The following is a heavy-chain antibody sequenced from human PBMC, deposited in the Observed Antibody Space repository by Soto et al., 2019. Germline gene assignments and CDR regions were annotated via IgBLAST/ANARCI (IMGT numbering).Heavy chain of an antibody. J-gene: IGHJ4*02. V-gene: IGHV3-21*01. CDR3: ARVQWLEVDY. CDR1: GFTFSSYS. CDR2: ISSSSYI. D-gene: IGHD6-19*01. Sequence: LRLSCAASGFTFSSYSMNWVRQAPGKGLEWVSSISSSSYIYYADSVKGRFTISRDNAKNSLYLQMNSLRAEDTAVYYCARVQWLEVDYWGQGTLVTVSS.